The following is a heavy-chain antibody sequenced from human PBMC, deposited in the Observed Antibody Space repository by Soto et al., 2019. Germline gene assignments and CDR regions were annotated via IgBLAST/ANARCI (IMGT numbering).Heavy chain of an antibody. V-gene: IGHV1-8*02. Sequence: QVQLVQSGAEVKKPGASVKVSCKASGYVFTSYDVNWVRQATGQGLEWMGWMNPNRNNAGYAQKFQGRVTMTRDTSLSTFYMELSSLKSDDTAVYYCARRSPYGGYYYFDFWGQGTLVTVSS. J-gene: IGHJ4*02. D-gene: IGHD4-17*01. CDR1: GYVFTSYD. CDR2: MNPNRNNA. CDR3: ARRSPYGGYYYFDF.